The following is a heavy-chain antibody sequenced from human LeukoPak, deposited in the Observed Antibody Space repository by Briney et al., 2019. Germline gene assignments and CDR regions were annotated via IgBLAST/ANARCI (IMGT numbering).Heavy chain of an antibody. CDR1: GITFSNYG. D-gene: IGHD3-10*01. Sequence: GGSLRLSCAVSGITFSNYGMSWVRQAPGKGLEWVAGVSGSGGSTNYADSVKGRFSISRDNPKNTLYLQMNSLRAEDTAVYFCAKRGVVIRVVLVGFHKEAYYFDSWGQGALVTVSS. CDR2: VSGSGGST. J-gene: IGHJ4*02. V-gene: IGHV3-23*01. CDR3: AKRGVVIRVVLVGFHKEAYYFDS.